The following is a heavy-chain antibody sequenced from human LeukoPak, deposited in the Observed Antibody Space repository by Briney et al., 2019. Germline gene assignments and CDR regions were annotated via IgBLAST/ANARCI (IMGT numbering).Heavy chain of an antibody. CDR1: GGTFSSYA. CDR2: IIPIFGTA. J-gene: IGHJ6*03. CDR3: ARVLSRRLLYYYMDV. V-gene: IGHV1-69*05. D-gene: IGHD1-26*01. Sequence: SVKVSCKASGGTFSSYAISWVRQAPGQGLEWMGGIIPIFGTANYAQKFQGRVTITTDESTSTAYMELSSLRSEDTAVYYCARVLSRRLLYYYMDVWGKGTTVTVSS.